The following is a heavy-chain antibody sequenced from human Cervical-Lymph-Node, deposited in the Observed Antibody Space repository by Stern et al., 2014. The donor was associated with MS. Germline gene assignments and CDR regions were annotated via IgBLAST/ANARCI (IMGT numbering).Heavy chain of an antibody. CDR3: ARHQGGIAAY. Sequence: QVQLGQSGAEVKQPGSSVKVSCKASGDTLSNLDISWVRQAPGHGPEWLGGITPLFGTANYAQMFQGRVTFTADESASTIYMELSSLTSEDTAVYYCARHQGGIAAYWGQGTLVTVSS. CDR1: GDTLSNLD. D-gene: IGHD6-13*01. V-gene: IGHV1-69*01. J-gene: IGHJ4*02. CDR2: ITPLFGTA.